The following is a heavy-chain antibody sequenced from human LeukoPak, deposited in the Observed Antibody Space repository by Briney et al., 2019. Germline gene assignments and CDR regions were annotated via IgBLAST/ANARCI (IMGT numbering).Heavy chain of an antibody. CDR3: ARSYFGSGSYFRY. V-gene: IGHV4-59*12. CDR2: IYYSGRT. CDR1: GGSISTYY. J-gene: IGHJ4*02. D-gene: IGHD3-10*01. Sequence: SETLSLTCTVSGGSISTYYWNWIRQPPGKGLEWIGYIYYSGRTNYNPSLKSRVTISVDTSKNQFSLKLTSVTAADTAVYYCARSYFGSGSYFRYWGQGTLVTVSS.